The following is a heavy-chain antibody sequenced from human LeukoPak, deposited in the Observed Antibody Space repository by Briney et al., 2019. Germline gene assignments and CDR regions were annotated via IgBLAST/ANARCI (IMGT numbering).Heavy chain of an antibody. J-gene: IGHJ3*02. V-gene: IGHV3-7*01. CDR1: GFTFSSYW. D-gene: IGHD3-9*01. CDR3: ARDGGENYDILTGYPGAFDI. Sequence: GGSLRLSCAASGFTFSSYWMSWVRQAPGKGLEWVANINQDGSEEYYVDSVKGRFTISRDNAKNSLYLQMNSLRAEDTAVYYCARDGGENYDILTGYPGAFDIWGQGTMVTVSS. CDR2: INQDGSEE.